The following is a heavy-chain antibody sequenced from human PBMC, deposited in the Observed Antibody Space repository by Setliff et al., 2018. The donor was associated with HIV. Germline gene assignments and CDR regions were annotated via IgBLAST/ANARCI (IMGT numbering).Heavy chain of an antibody. J-gene: IGHJ3*02. CDR2: MNGRGDIT. CDR1: GFTFSSYA. D-gene: IGHD1-26*01. Sequence: PGGSLRLSCAASGFTFSSYAMNWVRQTPGKGLEWVSVMNGRGDITYNADSVKGRFTISRDNSKNTLYLQMNSLRAEDTAVYYCAKGPWDLPHAFDIWGQGTVVTVSS. V-gene: IGHV3-23*01. CDR3: AKGPWDLPHAFDI.